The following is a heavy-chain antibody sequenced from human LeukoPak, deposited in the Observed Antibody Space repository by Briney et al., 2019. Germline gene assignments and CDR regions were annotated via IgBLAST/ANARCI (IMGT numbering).Heavy chain of an antibody. V-gene: IGHV3-21*01. CDR3: ARYSSSWYGYFDL. CDR1: GFTFSSYS. J-gene: IGHJ2*01. CDR2: ISSSSSYI. Sequence: GSLRLSCAASGFTFSSYSMNWVRQAPGKGLEWVSSISSSSSYIYYADSVKGRFTISRDNAKNSLYLQMNSLRAEDTAVYYCARYSSSWYGYFDLWGRGTLVTVSS. D-gene: IGHD6-13*01.